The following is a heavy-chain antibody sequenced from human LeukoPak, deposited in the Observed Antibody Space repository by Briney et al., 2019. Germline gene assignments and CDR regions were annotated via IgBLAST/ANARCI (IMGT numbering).Heavy chain of an antibody. V-gene: IGHV4-59*12. CDR1: GGSISSYY. CDR2: IYYSGST. D-gene: IGHD3-22*01. J-gene: IGHJ4*02. CDR3: AREEVVDSYYFDY. Sequence: SETLSLTCTVSGGSISSYYWSWIRQPPGKGLEWIGYIYYSGSTNYNPSLKSRVTMSVDTSKNQFSLKLSSVTAADTAVYYCAREEVVDSYYFDYWGQGTLVTVSS.